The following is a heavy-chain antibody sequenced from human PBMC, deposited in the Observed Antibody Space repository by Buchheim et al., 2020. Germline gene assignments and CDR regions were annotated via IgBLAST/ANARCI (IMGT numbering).Heavy chain of an antibody. D-gene: IGHD3-22*01. J-gene: IGHJ4*02. V-gene: IGHV3-7*04. CDR3: ARDRSSALYYYDSSCYPFDY. CDR1: GFTFSSYW. CDR2: IKQDGSEK. Sequence: EVQLVESGGGLVQPGGSLRLSCAASGFTFSSYWMSWVRQAPGKGLEWVANIKQDGSEKYYVDSVKGRFTISRDNAKNSLYLQMNSLRAEDTAVYYCARDRSSALYYYDSSCYPFDYWGQGTL.